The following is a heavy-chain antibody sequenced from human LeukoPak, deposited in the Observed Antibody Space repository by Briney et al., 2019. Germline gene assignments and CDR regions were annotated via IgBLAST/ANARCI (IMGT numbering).Heavy chain of an antibody. V-gene: IGHV4-4*07. CDR2: ISASGST. Sequence: SETLSLTCTVSGGSISSYYWSWIRQPAGEGLEWIGRISASGSTNYNSSLKSRVTISVDTSKNQFSLKLSSVTAADTAVYYCARLKGYSSGWYPSYYFDYWGQGTLVTVSS. D-gene: IGHD6-19*01. CDR3: ARLKGYSSGWYPSYYFDY. J-gene: IGHJ4*02. CDR1: GGSISSYY.